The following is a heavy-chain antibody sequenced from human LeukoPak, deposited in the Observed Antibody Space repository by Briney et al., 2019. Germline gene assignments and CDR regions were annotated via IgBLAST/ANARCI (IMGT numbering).Heavy chain of an antibody. Sequence: ASVKVSCKASGYAXTGYNMHGVRQAPGQGLEWMGWINPNSGGTNYAQKFQGRVTMTRDMSISTAYMELSRLTSDDTAVYYCARWFTITSGDYDILTSSYHRGMDVWGQGTTVTVSS. J-gene: IGHJ6*02. D-gene: IGHD3-9*01. CDR2: INPNSGGT. CDR1: GYAXTGYN. CDR3: ARWFTITSGDYDILTSSYHRGMDV. V-gene: IGHV1-2*02.